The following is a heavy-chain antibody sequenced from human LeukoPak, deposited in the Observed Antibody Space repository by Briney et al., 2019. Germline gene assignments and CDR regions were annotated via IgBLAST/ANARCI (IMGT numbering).Heavy chain of an antibody. CDR3: ARLYSSSDY. D-gene: IGHD6-13*01. CDR2: INPNSGGT. CDR1: GYTFTGYY. Sequence: ASVKVSCKASGYTFTGYYMHWVRQAPGQGLEWMGWINPNSGGTNYAQKFQGRVAMTRDTSISTAYMGLSRLRSDDTAVYYCARLYSSSDYWGQGTLVTVSS. V-gene: IGHV1-2*02. J-gene: IGHJ4*02.